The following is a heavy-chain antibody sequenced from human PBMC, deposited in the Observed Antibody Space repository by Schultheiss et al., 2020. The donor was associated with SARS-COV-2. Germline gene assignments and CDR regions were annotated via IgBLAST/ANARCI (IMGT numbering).Heavy chain of an antibody. CDR2: IYYSGST. J-gene: IGHJ4*02. CDR1: GGSISSYY. V-gene: IGHV4-59*12. CDR3: ARDRAATIDY. D-gene: IGHD3-10*01. Sequence: SETLSLTCTVSGGSISSYYWSWIRQHPGKGLEWIGYIYYSGSTSYNPSLKSRVTISVDTSQSQFSLQLNSVTPEDTAVYYCARDRAATIDYWGQGTLVTVSS.